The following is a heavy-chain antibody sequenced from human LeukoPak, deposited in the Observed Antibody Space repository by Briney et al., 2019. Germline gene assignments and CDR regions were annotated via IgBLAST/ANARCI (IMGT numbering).Heavy chain of an antibody. CDR3: ARVRGVSEYFQH. CDR2: IIPIFGTA. V-gene: IGHV1-69*13. D-gene: IGHD3-10*01. CDR1: GYTFTSYG. Sequence: SVKVSCKASGYTFTSYGISWVRQAPGQGLEWMGGIIPIFGTANYAQKFQGRVTITADESTSTAYMELSSLRSEDTAVYYCARVRGVSEYFQHWGQGTLVTVSS. J-gene: IGHJ1*01.